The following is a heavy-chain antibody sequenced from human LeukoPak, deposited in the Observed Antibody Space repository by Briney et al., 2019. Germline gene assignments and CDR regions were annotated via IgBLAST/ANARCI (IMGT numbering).Heavy chain of an antibody. CDR1: GYTFTDYY. V-gene: IGHV1-2*02. Sequence: ASVKVSCKASGYTFTDYYMHWVRQAPGQGLEWMGWINPNSGGTNYAQKFQGRVTMTRDTSVNTAHMELSRLRSDDTAVYYCARGEGLWFGAYPDYWGQGTLVTVSS. CDR3: ARGEGLWFGAYPDY. CDR2: INPNSGGT. D-gene: IGHD3-10*01. J-gene: IGHJ4*02.